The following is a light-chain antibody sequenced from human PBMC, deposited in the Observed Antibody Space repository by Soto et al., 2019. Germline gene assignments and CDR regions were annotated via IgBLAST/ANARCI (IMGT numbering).Light chain of an antibody. Sequence: DSVMTQSPLSLSVTPGEPVSISCRSSQSLLHTNGYNYLDWYLQRPGQSPQLLIYLGSHRASGVPDRFSGSGSGTYFTLKISRAEAEDVRVYYCMQALQIRVEFGQGTKVQI. CDR2: LGS. J-gene: IGKJ1*01. CDR1: QSLLHTNGYNY. V-gene: IGKV2-28*01. CDR3: MQALQIRVE.